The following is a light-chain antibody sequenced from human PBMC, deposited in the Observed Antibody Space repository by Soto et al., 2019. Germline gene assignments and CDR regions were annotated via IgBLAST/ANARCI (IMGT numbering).Light chain of an antibody. J-gene: IGLJ2*01. V-gene: IGLV1-40*01. CDR1: SSNIGAGYD. CDR2: DNN. Sequence: QAVVTQPPSVSGAPGQRVTISCTGSSSNIGAGYDVHWYQQVPGTAPKLLIYDNNDRPSGVPDRFSGSKSGTSASLAITGLQDEDEADYYCQSYDITLSGSVFGGGTKVTVL. CDR3: QSYDITLSGSV.